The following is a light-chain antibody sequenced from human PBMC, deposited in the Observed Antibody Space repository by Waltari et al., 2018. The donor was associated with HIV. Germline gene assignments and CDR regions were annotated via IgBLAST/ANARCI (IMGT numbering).Light chain of an antibody. V-gene: IGKV4-1*01. CDR2: WAS. Sequence: DIVMTQSPDSLAVSLGERATINCKSSQNVLYSSNNKNYLAWYQQKPRQPPKLLIYWASTRASGVPERFSGSGSGTDFTLTISSLQAEDVAIYYCLQYLNTPWTFGQGTKVEVK. J-gene: IGKJ1*01. CDR1: QNVLYSSNNKNY. CDR3: LQYLNTPWT.